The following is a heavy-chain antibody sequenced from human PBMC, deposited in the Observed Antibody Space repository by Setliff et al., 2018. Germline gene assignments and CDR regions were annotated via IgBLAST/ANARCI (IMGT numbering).Heavy chain of an antibody. V-gene: IGHV3-15*01. J-gene: IGHJ3*02. CDR3: TFARDGYDVFDI. CDR1: GFILSDTW. CDR2: IKTKSDGETT. Sequence: GGSLRLSCATSGFILSDTWMSWVRQAPGKGLEWVGRIKTKSDGETTDYAAPVKGRFTISRDDSQNTVYLQMNSLKTEDTAVYYCTFARDGYDVFDIWGQGTMVTVSS. D-gene: IGHD5-18*01.